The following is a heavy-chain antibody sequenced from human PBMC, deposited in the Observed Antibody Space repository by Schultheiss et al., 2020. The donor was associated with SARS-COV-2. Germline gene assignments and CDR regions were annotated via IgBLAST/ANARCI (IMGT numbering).Heavy chain of an antibody. D-gene: IGHD1-1*01. J-gene: IGHJ5*02. CDR2: ISGSGGST. V-gene: IGHV3-53*01. CDR1: GFTVRRNH. CDR3: ARAKGLERRWFDP. Sequence: GGSLRLSCAASGFTVRRNHMSWVRQAPGKGLEWVSAISGSGGSTYYADSVKGRFTISRDNSKNTLYLQMNSLRAEDTAVYYCARAKGLERRWFDPWGQGTLVTVSS.